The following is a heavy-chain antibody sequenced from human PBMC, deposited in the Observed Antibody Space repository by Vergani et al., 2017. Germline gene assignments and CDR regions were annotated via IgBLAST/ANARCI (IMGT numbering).Heavy chain of an antibody. Sequence: QVQLQESGPGLVKPSETLTLTCDVSDSSIMTNPYWGWFRQSPGKGLEWIGCIHHSRDTHYNSFLKSRVSISIVSSSKFSLSRPSVTAADTALYYCARHRFSWGFFPSSYFYGMDVWGHGTTVTVSS. CDR1: DSSIMTNPY. CDR3: ARHRFSWGFFPSSYFYGMDV. V-gene: IGHV4-38-2*01. J-gene: IGHJ6*02. CDR2: IHHSRDT. D-gene: IGHD3-16*02.